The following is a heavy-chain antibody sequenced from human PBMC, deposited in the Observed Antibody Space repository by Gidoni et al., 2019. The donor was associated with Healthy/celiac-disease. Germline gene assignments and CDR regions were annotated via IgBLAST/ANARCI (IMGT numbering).Heavy chain of an antibody. CDR3: ARDLMITFGGVGGY. CDR1: GFPFSSYS. CDR2: ISSSSSYI. Sequence: EVQLVESGGGLVKPGGSLRLSCAASGFPFSSYSMNWVRQAPGKGLEWVSSISSSSSYIYYADSVKGRFTISRDNAKNSLYLQMNSLRAEDTAVYYCARDLMITFGGVGGYWGQGTLVTVSS. J-gene: IGHJ4*02. D-gene: IGHD3-16*01. V-gene: IGHV3-21*01.